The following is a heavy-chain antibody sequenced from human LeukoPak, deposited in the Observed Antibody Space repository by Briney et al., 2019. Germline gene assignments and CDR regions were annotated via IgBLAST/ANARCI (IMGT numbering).Heavy chain of an antibody. V-gene: IGHV4-61*02. CDR2: IYTSGST. Sequence: SETLSLTCTVSGGSISSGSYYWSWIRQPAGTGLEWIGRIYTSGSTNYNPSLKSRVTMSVDTSKNQFSLKLSSVTAADTAVYYCARDGVGARPFDYWGQGTLVTVSS. CDR1: GGSISSGSYY. D-gene: IGHD1-26*01. CDR3: ARDGVGARPFDY. J-gene: IGHJ4*02.